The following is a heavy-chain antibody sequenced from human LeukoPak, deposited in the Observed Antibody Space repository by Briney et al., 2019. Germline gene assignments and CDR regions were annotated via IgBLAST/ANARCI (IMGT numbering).Heavy chain of an antibody. J-gene: IGHJ2*01. Sequence: SETLSLTCTVSGGSISSGGYYWSWIRQPPGKGLEWIGYIYHSGSTYYNPSLKSRVTTSVDTSKNQFSLKLSSVTAADTAVYYCARGLLGSGSYYWYFDLWGRGTLVTVSS. CDR2: IYHSGST. V-gene: IGHV4-30-2*01. CDR3: ARGLLGSGSYYWYFDL. CDR1: GGSISSGGYY. D-gene: IGHD1-26*01.